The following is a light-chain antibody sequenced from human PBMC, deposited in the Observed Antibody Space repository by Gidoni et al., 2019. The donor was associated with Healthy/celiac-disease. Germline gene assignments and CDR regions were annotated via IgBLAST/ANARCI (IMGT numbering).Light chain of an antibody. Sequence: SYELTQPPSVSVSPGTTASITCSGDKLGDKYACWYQQKPGQSPVLVIYQDSKRPSGIPERFSGSNSGNTATLTISGTQAMDEADYYCQAWDSSSYVFGTGTKVTVL. CDR2: QDS. CDR3: QAWDSSSYV. J-gene: IGLJ1*01. V-gene: IGLV3-1*01. CDR1: KLGDKY.